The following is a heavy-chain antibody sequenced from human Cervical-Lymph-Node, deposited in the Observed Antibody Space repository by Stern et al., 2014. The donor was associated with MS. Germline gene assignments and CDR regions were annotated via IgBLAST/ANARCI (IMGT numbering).Heavy chain of an antibody. Sequence: QVQLQQWGAGLLKPSETLSLTCAVYGGSFSGYYWSWIRQPPGKGLEWIGEINHSGSTNYNPSLKSRVTISVDTSKNQFSLKLSSVTAADTAVYYCASGWYNWFDPWGQGTLVTVSS. CDR1: GGSFSGYY. D-gene: IGHD2-8*01. V-gene: IGHV4-34*01. J-gene: IGHJ5*02. CDR3: ASGWYNWFDP. CDR2: INHSGST.